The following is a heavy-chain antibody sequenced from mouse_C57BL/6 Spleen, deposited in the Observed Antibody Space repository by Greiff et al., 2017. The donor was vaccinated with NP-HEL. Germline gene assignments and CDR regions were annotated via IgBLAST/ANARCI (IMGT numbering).Heavy chain of an antibody. CDR2: VWSGGST. V-gene: IGHV2-2*01. Sequence: QVQLKQSGPGLVQPSQSLSITCTVSGFSLTSYGVHWVRQSPGKGLEWLGVVWSGGSTDYNAAFISRLSISKDNSKSQVFFKMNSLQADDTAIYYCARIYDGYYRAYAMDYWGQGTSVTVSS. CDR1: GFSLTSYG. D-gene: IGHD2-3*01. CDR3: ARIYDGYYRAYAMDY. J-gene: IGHJ4*01.